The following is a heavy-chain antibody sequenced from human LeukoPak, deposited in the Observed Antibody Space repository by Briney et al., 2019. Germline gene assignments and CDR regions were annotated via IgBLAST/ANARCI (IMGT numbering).Heavy chain of an antibody. Sequence: ASVKVSCKASGGTFSSYAVSWVRQAPGQGLEWMGGIIPIFGTANYAQKFQGRVTITADESTSTAYMELSSLRSEDTAVYYCARCDGGDCYYDYWGQGTLVTVSS. D-gene: IGHD2-21*02. V-gene: IGHV1-69*13. CDR3: ARCDGGDCYYDY. CDR2: IIPIFGTA. CDR1: GGTFSSYA. J-gene: IGHJ4*02.